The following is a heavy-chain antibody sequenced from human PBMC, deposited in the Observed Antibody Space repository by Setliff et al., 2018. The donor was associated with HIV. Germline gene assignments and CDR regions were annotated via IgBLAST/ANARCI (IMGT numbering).Heavy chain of an antibody. J-gene: IGHJ4*02. D-gene: IGHD4-17*01. Sequence: LSLTCTISGGSITGYFWSWIRQPPGKGLEWIGYIYYNGNTNYNPSLKSRGTISVDTSKNQFSLRLTSVTAADTAVYYCAREIYGGNSRPFDYWGQGTLVTVSS. V-gene: IGHV4-59*01. CDR2: IYYNGNT. CDR1: GGSITGYF. CDR3: AREIYGGNSRPFDY.